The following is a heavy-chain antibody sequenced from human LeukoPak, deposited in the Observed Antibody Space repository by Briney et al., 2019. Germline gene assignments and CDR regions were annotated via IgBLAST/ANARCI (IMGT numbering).Heavy chain of an antibody. D-gene: IGHD3-3*01. CDR1: GGSISSGSYY. J-gene: IGHJ4*02. CDR3: ARSGYDFCFDY. Sequence: SETLSLTCTVSGGSISSGSYYWSWIRQPAGKGLEWIGRIYTSGSTYYNPSLKSRVTISVDRSKNQFSLKLSSVTAADTAVYYCARSGYDFCFDYWGQGTLVTVSS. CDR2: IYTSGST. V-gene: IGHV4-61*02.